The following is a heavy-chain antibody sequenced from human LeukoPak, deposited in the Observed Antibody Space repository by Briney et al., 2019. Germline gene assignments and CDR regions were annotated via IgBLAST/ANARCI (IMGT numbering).Heavy chain of an antibody. J-gene: IGHJ4*02. CDR3: ARPRYSASLSYDY. CDR2: IYYSGST. D-gene: IGHD1-26*01. V-gene: IGHV4-34*01. Sequence: SETLSLTCAVYGGSFSGYYWTWIRQPPGKGPEWIGSIYYSGSTYYNPSLKSRVTISVDTSKNQFSLKLSSVTAADTAVYYCARPRYSASLSYDYWGQGTLVTVSS. CDR1: GGSFSGYY.